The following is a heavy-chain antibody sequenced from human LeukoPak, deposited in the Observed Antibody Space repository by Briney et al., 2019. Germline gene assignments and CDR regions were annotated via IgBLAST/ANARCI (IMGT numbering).Heavy chain of an antibody. CDR2: IKSKTDGGTT. D-gene: IGHD3-3*01. Sequence: PGGSLRLSCTASGFTFSNAWMSWVRQAPGKGLEWVGRIKSKTDGGTTDYAAPVKGRFTISRDDSKNTLYLQMNSLKTEDTAVYYCTTGRITIFGVVIKAHYYYMDVWGKGTTVTVSS. CDR1: GFTFSNAW. CDR3: TTGRITIFGVVIKAHYYYMDV. V-gene: IGHV3-15*01. J-gene: IGHJ6*03.